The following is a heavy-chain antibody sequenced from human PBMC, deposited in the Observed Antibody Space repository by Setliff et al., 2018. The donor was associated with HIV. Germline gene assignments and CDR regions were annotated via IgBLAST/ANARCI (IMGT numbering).Heavy chain of an antibody. D-gene: IGHD4-17*01. Sequence: GESLKISCQASGYGFRNYWIAWVRQMPGKGLEWMGIIYPGDSDTRYSPSFQRQVTIPADKSISTAYLQWSSLKASDTAMYYCARTDYGGNWGAFDIWGQGTLGTVS. V-gene: IGHV5-51*01. J-gene: IGHJ3*02. CDR3: ARTDYGGNWGAFDI. CDR2: IYPGDSDT. CDR1: GYGFRNYW.